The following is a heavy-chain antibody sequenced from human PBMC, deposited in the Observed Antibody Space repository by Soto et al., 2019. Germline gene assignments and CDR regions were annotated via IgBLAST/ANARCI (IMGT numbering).Heavy chain of an antibody. Sequence: PGGSLRLSCAASGLIFDDFTMHWVRLVPGKGLQWVSYINWDGRIAMYADSVKGRFTISRDNTNNHLYLQMNSLRSDDTALYYCAKDEGAAVESPGDWGHGTLVTVSS. CDR1: GLIFDDFT. CDR3: AKDEGAAVESPGD. V-gene: IGHV3-43*01. D-gene: IGHD6-13*01. J-gene: IGHJ4*01. CDR2: INWDGRIA.